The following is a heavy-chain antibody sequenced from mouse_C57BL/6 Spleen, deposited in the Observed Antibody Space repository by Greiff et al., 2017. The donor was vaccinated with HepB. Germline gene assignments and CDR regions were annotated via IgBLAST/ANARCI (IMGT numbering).Heavy chain of an antibody. CDR1: GFTFSDYG. Sequence: EVKLVESGGGLVKPGGSLKLSCAASGFTFSDYGMHWVRQAPEKGLEWVAYISSGSSTIYYADTVKGRFTISRDNAKNTLFLQMTSLRSEDTAMYYCARGLLLRFNYYFDYWGQGTTLTVSS. D-gene: IGHD2-3*01. J-gene: IGHJ2*01. CDR2: ISSGSSTI. V-gene: IGHV5-17*01. CDR3: ARGLLLRFNYYFDY.